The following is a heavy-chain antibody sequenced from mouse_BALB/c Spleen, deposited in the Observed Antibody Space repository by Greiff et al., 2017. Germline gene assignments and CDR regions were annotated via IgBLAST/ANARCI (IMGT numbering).Heavy chain of an antibody. CDR1: GYAFSSSW. Sequence: QVQLQQSGPELVKPGASVKISCKASGYAFSSSWMNWVKQRPGQGLEWIGRIYPGDGDTNYNGKFKGKATLTADKSSSTAYMQLSSLTSVDSAVYFCATGGSGYVRFAYWGQGTLVTVSA. CDR2: IYPGDGDT. V-gene: IGHV1-82*01. CDR3: ATGGSGYVRFAY. D-gene: IGHD3-1*01. J-gene: IGHJ3*01.